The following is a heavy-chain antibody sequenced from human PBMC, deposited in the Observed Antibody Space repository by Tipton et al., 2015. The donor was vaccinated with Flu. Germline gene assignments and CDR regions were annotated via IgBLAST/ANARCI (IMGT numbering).Heavy chain of an antibody. CDR3: ARGNWRDTAMGY. Sequence: LRLSCTVSGGSISSYYWSWIRQPPGKGLEWIGYIYYSGSTNYNPSLKSRVTISVDTSKNQFSLKLSSVTAADTAVYYCARGNWRDTAMGYWGQGTLVTVSS. CDR1: GGSISSYY. D-gene: IGHD5-18*01. CDR2: IYYSGST. V-gene: IGHV4-59*01. J-gene: IGHJ4*02.